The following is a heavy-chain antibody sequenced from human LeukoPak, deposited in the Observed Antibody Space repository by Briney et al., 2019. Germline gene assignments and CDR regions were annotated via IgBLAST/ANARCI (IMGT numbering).Heavy chain of an antibody. D-gene: IGHD6-13*01. CDR1: GLTFSNAW. CDR3: AKPRGFGSSRDNYFDY. J-gene: IGHJ4*02. CDR2: IKSKTDGGTT. V-gene: IGHV3-15*01. Sequence: GGSLRLSCAASGLTFSNAWMSWVRQAPGKGLEWVGRIKSKTDGGTTDYAAPVKGRFTISRDDSKNTLYLQMNSLRAEDTAVYYCAKPRGFGSSRDNYFDYWGQGTLVTVSS.